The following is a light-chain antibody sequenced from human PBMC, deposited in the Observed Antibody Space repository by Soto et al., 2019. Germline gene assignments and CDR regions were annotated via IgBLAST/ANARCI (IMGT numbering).Light chain of an antibody. J-gene: IGKJ2*01. CDR2: GAS. V-gene: IGKV3-20*01. CDR1: QSVSSSF. Sequence: EIVLTQSPGTLSLSPGERATLSCRASQSVSSSFLAWYQQRPGQAPRLLIYGASTRATGIRDRFSGSGSGTDFTLSISRLEPEDFAVYHCQHYGSSPPMYTFGQGTKLEIK. CDR3: QHYGSSPPMYT.